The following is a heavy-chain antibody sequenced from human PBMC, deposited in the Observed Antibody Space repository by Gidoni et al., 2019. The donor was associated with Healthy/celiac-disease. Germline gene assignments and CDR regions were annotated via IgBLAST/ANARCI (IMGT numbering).Heavy chain of an antibody. V-gene: IGHV1-69*01. J-gene: IGHJ4*02. CDR2: IIPIVGTA. CDR3: ARSVVLRFLEWPPDY. D-gene: IGHD3-3*01. CDR1: GGTFSSYA. Sequence: QVQLVQSGAEVKKPGSSVKVSCKASGGTFSSYAISWVRQAPGQGLEWMGGIIPIVGTANYAQKVQGRVTITADESTSTAYMELSSLRSEDTAVYYCARSVVLRFLEWPPDYWGQGTLVTVSS.